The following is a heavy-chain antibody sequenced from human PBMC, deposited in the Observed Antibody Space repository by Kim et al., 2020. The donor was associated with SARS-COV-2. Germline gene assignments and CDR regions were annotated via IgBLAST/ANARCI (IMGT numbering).Heavy chain of an antibody. CDR2: FDPEDGET. D-gene: IGHD2-21*02. CDR3: ATYFAYCGGDCYSFDY. J-gene: IGHJ4*02. CDR1: GYTLTELS. Sequence: ASVKVSCKVSGYTLTELSIHWVRQAPGKGLEWMGGFDPEDGETIYAQKFQGRVTMTEDTSTDTAYMELSSLRSEDTAVYYCATYFAYCGGDCYSFDYWGQGTLVTDSS. V-gene: IGHV1-24*01.